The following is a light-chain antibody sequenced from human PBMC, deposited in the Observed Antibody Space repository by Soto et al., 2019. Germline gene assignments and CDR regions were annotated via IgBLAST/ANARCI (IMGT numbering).Light chain of an antibody. CDR1: SSDLGIYNY. J-gene: IGLJ3*02. CDR3: CSYAGSYTWL. V-gene: IGLV2-11*01. Sequence: QSVLTQPRSVSGSPGQSVTISCIGSSSDLGIYNYVSWYQHHPGKAPKLIIYDVYKRPSGVPDRFSASKSDNTASLTISGLQAEDAADYYCCSYAGSYTWLFGGGTKLTVL. CDR2: DVY.